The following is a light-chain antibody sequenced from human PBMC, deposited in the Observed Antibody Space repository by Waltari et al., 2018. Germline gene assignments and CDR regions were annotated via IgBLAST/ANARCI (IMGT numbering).Light chain of an antibody. J-gene: IGLJ3*02. CDR2: DVS. CDR1: SSDVGCYTY. Sequence: QSALTQPRSVSGSPGQSVTIYCTGTSSDVGCYTYVSWYQQHPGKAPDLMIYDVSKRPSGVPDRFSGSKSGNTASLTISGLQAEDEADYYCCSYAGSYTVFGGGTKLTVL. CDR3: CSYAGSYTV. V-gene: IGLV2-11*01.